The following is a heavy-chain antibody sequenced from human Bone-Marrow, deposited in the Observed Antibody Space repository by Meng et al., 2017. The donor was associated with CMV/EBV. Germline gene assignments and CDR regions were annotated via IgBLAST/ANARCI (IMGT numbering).Heavy chain of an antibody. J-gene: IGHJ6*02. CDR2: MNPNSGNT. V-gene: IGHV1-8*02. Sequence: GESLKISCAASGFTFSSYAMHWVRQAPGKGLEWMGWMNPNSGNTGYAQKFQGRVTMTRNTSISTAYMELSSLRSEDTAVYYCARMPVLRFLDSISRYYYGMDVWGQGTTVTVSS. CDR3: ARMPVLRFLDSISRYYYGMDV. CDR1: GFTFSSYA. D-gene: IGHD3-3*01.